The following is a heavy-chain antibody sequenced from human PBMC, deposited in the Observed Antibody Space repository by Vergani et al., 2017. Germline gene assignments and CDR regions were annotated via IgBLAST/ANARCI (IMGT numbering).Heavy chain of an antibody. Sequence: QVQLVQSGAEVKKPGSSVKVSCKVSGGTFSSYAISWVRQAPGQGLEWMGGIIPIFGTANYAQKFQGRVTITADESTSTAYMEQSSLRSEDTAVYYCATKGTQYSYPEHYYDSSGYFPRFDYWGQGTLVTVSS. D-gene: IGHD3-22*01. CDR3: ATKGTQYSYPEHYYDSSGYFPRFDY. V-gene: IGHV1-69*01. J-gene: IGHJ4*02. CDR1: GGTFSSYA. CDR2: IIPIFGTA.